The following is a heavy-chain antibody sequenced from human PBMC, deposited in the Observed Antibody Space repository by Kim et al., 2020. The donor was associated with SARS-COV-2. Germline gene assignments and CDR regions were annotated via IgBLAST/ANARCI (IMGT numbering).Heavy chain of an antibody. CDR2: IYYSGST. V-gene: IGHV4-31*03. J-gene: IGHJ4*02. CDR3: ARFKATVTTQIDY. Sequence: SETLSLTCTVSGGSISSGGYYWSWIRQHPGKGLEWIGYIYYSGSTYYNPSLKSRVTISVDTSKNQFSLKLSSVTAADTAVYYCARFKATVTTQIDYWGQGTLVTVSS. CDR1: GGSISSGGYY. D-gene: IGHD4-17*01.